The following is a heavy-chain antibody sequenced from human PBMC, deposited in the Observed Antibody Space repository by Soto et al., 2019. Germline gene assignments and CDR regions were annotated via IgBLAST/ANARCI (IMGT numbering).Heavy chain of an antibody. J-gene: IGHJ5*02. Sequence: QVQLVQSGAEVKKPGSSVKVSCKASGGTFSSYAISWVRQAPGQGLEWMGGIIPIFGTANYAQKFQGRVTITADESTSSTYMELSSRRSEGTAVYYCGSDRRDCSGGICYADPSLYDWFDPGGQGTLVTVSS. CDR2: IIPIFGTA. D-gene: IGHD2-15*01. CDR3: GSDRRDCSGGICYADPSLYDWFDP. CDR1: GGTFSSYA. V-gene: IGHV1-69*01.